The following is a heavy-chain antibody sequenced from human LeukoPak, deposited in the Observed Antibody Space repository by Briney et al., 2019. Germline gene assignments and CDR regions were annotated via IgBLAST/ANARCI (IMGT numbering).Heavy chain of an antibody. J-gene: IGHJ4*02. V-gene: IGHV3-23*01. CDR3: AKDGGLWVSAHWGDS. CDR2: ITTSDGNT. CDR1: GFTFSSYS. Sequence: GGSLRLSCAASGFTFSSYSMNWVRQAPGKGLEWVSTITTSDGNTYYADSVKGRFTVSRDNSKNTLFLQMNSLRAEDTAVYYCAKDGGLWVSAHWGDSWGRGTLVTVSS. D-gene: IGHD7-27*01.